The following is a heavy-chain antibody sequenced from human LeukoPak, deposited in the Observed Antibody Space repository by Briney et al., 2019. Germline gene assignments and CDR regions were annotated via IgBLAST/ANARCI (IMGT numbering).Heavy chain of an antibody. CDR3: ARGAWGSVST. CDR1: GGSISSGGYY. CDR2: IYYSGST. V-gene: IGHV4-31*03. D-gene: IGHD1-14*01. Sequence: SETLSLTCTVSGGSISSGGYYWSWIRQHPGKGLEWIGYIYYSGSTYYNPSLKSRVTISVDTSKNQFSLKLSSVTAADTAVYYCARGAWGSVSTWGQGTLVTVSS. J-gene: IGHJ5*02.